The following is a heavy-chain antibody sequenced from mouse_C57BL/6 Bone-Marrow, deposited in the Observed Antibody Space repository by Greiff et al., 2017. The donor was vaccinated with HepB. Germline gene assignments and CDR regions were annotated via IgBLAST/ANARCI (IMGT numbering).Heavy chain of an antibody. CDR1: GFNIKDDY. CDR2: IDPENGDT. V-gene: IGHV14-4*01. D-gene: IGHD1-1*01. Sequence: EVQLQQSGAELVRPGASVKLSCTASGFNIKDDYMHWVKQRPEQGLEWIGWIDPENGDTEYASKFQGKATITADTSSNTAYLQLSSLTSEDTAVYYCTTHYYGSSDGYWGQSTTLTVSS. CDR3: TTHYYGSSDGY. J-gene: IGHJ2*01.